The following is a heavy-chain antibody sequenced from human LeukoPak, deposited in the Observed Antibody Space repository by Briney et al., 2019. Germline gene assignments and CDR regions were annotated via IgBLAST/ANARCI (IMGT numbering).Heavy chain of an antibody. CDR2: IYHTGST. V-gene: IGHV4-4*02. J-gene: IGHJ4*02. Sequence: PSGTLSLACAVSGGSITTSNWWTWVRQPPGKGLEWIGEIYHTGSTNYNPSLKSRVTISVDTSKNQFSLRLSSVTAADTAVYYCARGHHQQMAMTPLFDYWGQGALVTVSS. CDR1: GGSITTSNW. CDR3: ARGHHQQMAMTPLFDY. D-gene: IGHD2-2*01.